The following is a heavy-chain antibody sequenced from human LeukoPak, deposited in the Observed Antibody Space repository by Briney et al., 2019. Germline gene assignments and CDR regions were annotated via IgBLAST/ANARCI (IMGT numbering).Heavy chain of an antibody. CDR1: GFTFSTYC. D-gene: IGHD2/OR15-2a*01. V-gene: IGHV3-74*01. Sequence: GGSLRLSCAASGFTFSTYCMHWVRQAPGKGPMWVSRICPDGTVTNYADSVKARFIISRDNARNTVYLQMNSLRVEDTAVYYCVSFYETYWGRGTLVTVSS. CDR2: ICPDGTVT. J-gene: IGHJ4*02. CDR3: VSFYETY.